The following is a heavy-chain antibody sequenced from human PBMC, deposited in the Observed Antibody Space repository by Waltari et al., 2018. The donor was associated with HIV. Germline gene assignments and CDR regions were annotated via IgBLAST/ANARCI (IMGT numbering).Heavy chain of an antibody. V-gene: IGHV3-23*01. CDR1: GFTLGSLA. CDR2: IGKTVGAT. D-gene: IGHD1-20*01. J-gene: IGHJ5*02. Sequence: EVQLLESGGGLVQPGGSLRLSCAVSGFTLGSLARTWVRQPPGKGLEWGSRIGKTVGATYYADSVGGRFTISRDSSNNTLYLQMTSLRVEDTAVYYCAIPNWNPRGDWFDPWGQGTLVIVSS. CDR3: AIPNWNPRGDWFDP.